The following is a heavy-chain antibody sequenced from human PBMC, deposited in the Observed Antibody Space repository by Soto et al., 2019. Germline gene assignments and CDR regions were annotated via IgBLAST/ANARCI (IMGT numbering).Heavy chain of an antibody. CDR2: ISGSGGST. V-gene: IGHV3-23*01. D-gene: IGHD2-15*01. CDR3: AKVKGRDGNKNYFDY. CDR1: GFTFSSYA. J-gene: IGHJ4*02. Sequence: GGSLRLSCAASGFTFSSYAMSWVRQAPGKGLEWVSAISGSGGSTYYADSVKGRFTISRDNSKNTLYLQMNSLRAEDTAVYYCAKVKGRDGNKNYFDYWGQGTLVTVSS.